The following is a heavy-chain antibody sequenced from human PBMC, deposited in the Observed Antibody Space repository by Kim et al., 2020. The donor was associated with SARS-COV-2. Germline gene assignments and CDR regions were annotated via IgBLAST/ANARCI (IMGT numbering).Heavy chain of an antibody. CDR2: ISDRGDAT. J-gene: IGHJ5*02. CDR3: AKDRPSSYVTFSGGDWFDP. Sequence: GGSLRLSCAASGFTFSSYAMTWVRQAPGKGLEWVSTISDRGDATYYADSVRGRFTFSRDNSKNTLYLQMNNLRAEDTALYYCAKDRPSSYVTFSGGDWFDPGGQGTLVTVSS. V-gene: IGHV3-23*01. CDR1: GFTFSSYA. D-gene: IGHD3-16*01.